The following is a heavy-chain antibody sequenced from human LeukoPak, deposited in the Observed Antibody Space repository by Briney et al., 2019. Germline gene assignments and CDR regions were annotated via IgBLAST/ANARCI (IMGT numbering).Heavy chain of an antibody. CDR3: ARHGSCYDSSGYPVGDY. J-gene: IGHJ4*02. CDR2: ISAYNGNT. CDR1: GYTFGNYY. D-gene: IGHD3-22*01. V-gene: IGHV1-18*04. Sequence: ASVKVSCKASGYTFGNYYMHWVRQAPGQGLEWMGWISAYNGNTNYAQKPQGRVTMTTDTSTSTAYMELRSLRSDDTAVYYCARHGSCYDSSGYPVGDYWGQGTLVTVSS.